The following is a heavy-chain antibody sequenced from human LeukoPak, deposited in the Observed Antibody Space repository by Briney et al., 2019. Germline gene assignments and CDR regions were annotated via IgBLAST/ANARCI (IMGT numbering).Heavy chain of an antibody. Sequence: PSETLSLTCTVSGASFSSSRYYWGWIRQPPGKGLEWIGSVYDSGSTYYNPSLKSRVTISLDTSKNQFSLKLTSVTAADTAVYYCAKTGSTIAARPPDYWGQGTLVTGSS. D-gene: IGHD6-6*01. CDR2: VYDSGST. V-gene: IGHV4-39*07. CDR1: GASFSSSRYY. CDR3: AKTGSTIAARPPDY. J-gene: IGHJ4*02.